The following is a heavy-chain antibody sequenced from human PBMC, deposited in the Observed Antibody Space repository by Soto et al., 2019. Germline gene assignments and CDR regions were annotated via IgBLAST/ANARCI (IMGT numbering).Heavy chain of an antibody. Sequence: SVKVSCKASGGTFSSYAISWVRQAPGQGLEWMGGIIPIFGTANYAQKFQGRVTITADESTSTAYMELSSLRSEDTAVYYCATTAGRVYDSSGYYYGYFDYWGQGTLVTVPQ. J-gene: IGHJ4*02. CDR2: IIPIFGTA. CDR1: GGTFSSYA. CDR3: ATTAGRVYDSSGYYYGYFDY. D-gene: IGHD3-22*01. V-gene: IGHV1-69*13.